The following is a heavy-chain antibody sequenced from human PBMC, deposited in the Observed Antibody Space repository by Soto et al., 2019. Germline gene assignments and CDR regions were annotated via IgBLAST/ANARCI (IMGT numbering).Heavy chain of an antibody. V-gene: IGHV4-59*01. D-gene: IGHD2-8*01. CDR2: AYYSGDT. J-gene: IGHJ5*02. Sequence: SETLSLTCTVSGGSISSYYWSWIRQPPGKGLEWIGYAYYSGDTGYNPSLKSRVTMAVDTSKSQVSLKLSSVTAADTAVYYCARDRSTYGGGGTGEVKENWFDPWGQGALVTVSS. CDR1: GGSISSYY. CDR3: ARDRSTYGGGGTGEVKENWFDP.